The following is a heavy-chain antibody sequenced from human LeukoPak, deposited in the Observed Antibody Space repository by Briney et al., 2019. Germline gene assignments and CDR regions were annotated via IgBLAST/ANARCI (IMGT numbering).Heavy chain of an antibody. Sequence: PGGSLRLSCAASGFTFSSYWMSWVRQAPGKGLEWVANINHDGNEKYYVDSVTGRFTISRDNAKNSLYLQMNSLRVEDTAAYYCARAGAIGSVDYWGQGTLVPVSS. CDR3: ARAGAIGSVDY. D-gene: IGHD2-15*01. V-gene: IGHV3-7*01. CDR2: INHDGNEK. J-gene: IGHJ4*02. CDR1: GFTFSSYW.